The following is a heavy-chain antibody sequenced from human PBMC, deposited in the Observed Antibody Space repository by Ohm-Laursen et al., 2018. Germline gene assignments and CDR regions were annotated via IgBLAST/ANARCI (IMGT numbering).Heavy chain of an antibody. CDR3: ARESYGFTSWYFDY. CDR1: GFTFNWYW. J-gene: IGHJ4*02. Sequence: SLRLSCSASGFTFNWYWMHWVRQAPEEGLVWVSRIYTDATSATYADSVKGRFTTSRDNAKNSLYLQMNSLRAEDTAVYYCARESYGFTSWYFDYWGQGTLVTVSS. CDR2: IYTDATSA. V-gene: IGHV3-74*01. D-gene: IGHD3-10*01.